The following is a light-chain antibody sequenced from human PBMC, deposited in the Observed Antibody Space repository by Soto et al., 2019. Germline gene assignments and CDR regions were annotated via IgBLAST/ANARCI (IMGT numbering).Light chain of an antibody. CDR1: QSVSRN. Sequence: EIVMTQSPATLSVSPGERATLSCRASQSVSRNLAWYQQKPGQAPRLLIYGASTRATDIPARFSGSGSGTEFTLTISSLQSEDFAVYYCQQYGSSPRMFGRGTKVEIK. J-gene: IGKJ1*01. CDR2: GAS. V-gene: IGKV3-15*01. CDR3: QQYGSSPRM.